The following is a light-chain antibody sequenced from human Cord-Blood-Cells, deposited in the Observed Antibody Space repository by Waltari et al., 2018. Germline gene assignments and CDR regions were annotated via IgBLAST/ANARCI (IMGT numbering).Light chain of an antibody. CDR2: GDS. J-gene: IGLJ1*01. V-gene: IGLV3-21*03. Sequence: SYVLTQPPSVSVAPGKTARITCGGNNIGSKSVHWYQQKPGQAPVLVVYGDSDRPPGIPERFSGSNSGNTATLTISRVEAGDEADYYCQVWDSSSDHYVFGTGTKVTVL. CDR3: QVWDSSSDHYV. CDR1: NIGSKS.